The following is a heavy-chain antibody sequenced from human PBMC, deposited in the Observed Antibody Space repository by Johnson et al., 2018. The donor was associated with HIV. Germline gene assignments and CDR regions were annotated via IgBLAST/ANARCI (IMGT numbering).Heavy chain of an antibody. J-gene: IGHJ3*01. Sequence: QVQLVESGGGVVQPGRSLRLSCAASGFTFSSYAMHWVRQAPGQGLEWVAFIRYDGSNKYYADSVKGRFTISRDNSKNTLYLQMNSLRAEDTAVYYCAKPLRWDFAVDAFDFWGQGTMVTVSS. CDR1: GFTFSSYA. D-gene: IGHD1-26*01. CDR3: AKPLRWDFAVDAFDF. CDR2: IRYDGSNK. V-gene: IGHV3-30*02.